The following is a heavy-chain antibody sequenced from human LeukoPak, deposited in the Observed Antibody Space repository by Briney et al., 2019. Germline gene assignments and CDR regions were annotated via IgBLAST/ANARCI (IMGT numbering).Heavy chain of an antibody. V-gene: IGHV3-21*04. CDR1: GFTFSSYS. CDR3: AKEQRPWDLLLPLFDY. CDR2: ISSSSSYI. J-gene: IGHJ4*02. Sequence: PGGSLRLSCAASGFTFSSYSMNWVRQAPGKGLEWVSSISSSSSYIYYADSVKGRFTISRDNAKNSLYLQMNSLRAEDTAVYYCAKEQRPWDLLLPLFDYWGQGTLVTVSS. D-gene: IGHD1-26*01.